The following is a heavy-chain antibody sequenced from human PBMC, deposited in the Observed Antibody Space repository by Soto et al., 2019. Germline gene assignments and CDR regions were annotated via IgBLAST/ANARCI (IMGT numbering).Heavy chain of an antibody. D-gene: IGHD6-13*01. CDR2: IYTSGST. V-gene: IGHV4-4*07. CDR3: ARDVQQLVHNWSDP. CDR1: GGSISSYY. J-gene: IGHJ5*02. Sequence: SETLSLTCTVSGGSISSYYWSWIRQPAGKGLEWIGRIYTSGSTNYNPSLKSRVTMSVDTSKNQFSLKLSSVTAADTAVYYCARDVQQLVHNWSDPWGQGTLVTVSS.